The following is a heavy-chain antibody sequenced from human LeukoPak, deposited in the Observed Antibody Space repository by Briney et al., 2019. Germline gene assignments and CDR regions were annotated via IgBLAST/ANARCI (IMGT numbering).Heavy chain of an antibody. CDR1: GFTFSSYS. Sequence: GGSLRLSCAASGFTFSSYSMNWVRQAPGKGLEWVSYISSSSTIYYADSVKGRFTISRDNAKNSLYLQMNSLRAEDTAVYYCARDEIVGATSFDYWGQGTLVTVSS. CDR3: ARDEIVGATSFDY. D-gene: IGHD1-26*01. J-gene: IGHJ4*02. V-gene: IGHV3-48*01. CDR2: ISSSSTI.